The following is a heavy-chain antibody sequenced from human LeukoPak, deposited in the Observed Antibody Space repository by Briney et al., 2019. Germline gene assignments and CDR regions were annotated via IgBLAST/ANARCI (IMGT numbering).Heavy chain of an antibody. D-gene: IGHD6-6*01. CDR3: ASYSSSRTHDAFDI. J-gene: IGHJ3*02. CDR2: IIPIFGTA. CDR1: GGTFSSYA. Sequence: GASVKVSCKASGGTFSSYAISWVRQAPGQGLEWMGGIIPIFGTANYAQKFQGRVTITADESTSTAYMELSSLRSEDMAVYYCASYSSSRTHDAFDIWGQGTMVTVSS. V-gene: IGHV1-69*13.